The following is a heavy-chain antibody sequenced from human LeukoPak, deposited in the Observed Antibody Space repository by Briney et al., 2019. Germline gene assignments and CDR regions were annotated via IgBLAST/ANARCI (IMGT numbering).Heavy chain of an antibody. D-gene: IGHD3-22*01. CDR3: ARDLDSSGHIDY. CDR2: IIPILGIA. V-gene: IGHV1-69*04. J-gene: IGHJ4*02. Sequence: GASVKVSCKAPGGTFSSYTISWVRQAPGQGLEWMGRIIPILGIANYAQKFQGRVTITADKSTSTAYMELSSLRSEDTAVYYCARDLDSSGHIDYWGQGTLVTVSS. CDR1: GGTFSSYT.